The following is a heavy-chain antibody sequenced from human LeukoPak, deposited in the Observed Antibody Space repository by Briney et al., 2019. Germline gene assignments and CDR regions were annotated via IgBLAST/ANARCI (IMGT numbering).Heavy chain of an antibody. CDR1: GFTFDDYA. CDR2: ISWNSGSI. Sequence: QPGGSLRLSCAASGFTFDDYAMHWVRQAPGKGLEWVSGISWNSGSIGYADSVKGRFTISRDNAKNSLYLQMNSLRAEDTALYYCAKGTGYYNFDYWGQGTLVTVSS. V-gene: IGHV3-9*01. D-gene: IGHD3-22*01. J-gene: IGHJ4*02. CDR3: AKGTGYYNFDY.